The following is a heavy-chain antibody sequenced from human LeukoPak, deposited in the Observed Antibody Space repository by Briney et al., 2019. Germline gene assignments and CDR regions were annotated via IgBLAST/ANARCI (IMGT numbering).Heavy chain of an antibody. J-gene: IGHJ5*02. CDR3: ARGGTTRSGGFDR. V-gene: IGHV4-38-2*01. CDR2: VYHSGTA. CDR1: NFSITSGHY. Sequence: PSETLSLTCAVSNFSITSGHYWAWIRQPPGKGLEWIGSVYHSGTAYYNPSLRGRFTVSVDTSNNHFSLKLTSVTAADTAVYYCARGGTTRSGGFDRWGQGTLVTVSS. D-gene: IGHD1/OR15-1a*01.